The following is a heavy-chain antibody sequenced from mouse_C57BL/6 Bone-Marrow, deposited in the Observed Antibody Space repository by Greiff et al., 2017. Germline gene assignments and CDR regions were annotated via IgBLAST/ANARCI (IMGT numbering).Heavy chain of an antibody. J-gene: IGHJ4*01. D-gene: IGHD1-1*01. CDR2: IYPSDSET. V-gene: IGHV1-61*01. CDR1: GYTFTSYW. CDR3: ARSGLLRTVFYAMDD. Sequence: QVQLQQPGAELVRPGSSVKLSCKASGYTFTSYWMDWVKQRPGQGLEWIGNIYPSDSETHYNQKFKDKATLTVDKSSSTAYMQLSRLTSEDSAVYYCARSGLLRTVFYAMDDWGQGTSVTGSS.